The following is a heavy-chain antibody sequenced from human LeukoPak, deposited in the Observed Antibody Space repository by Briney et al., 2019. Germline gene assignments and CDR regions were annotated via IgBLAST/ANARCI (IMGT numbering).Heavy chain of an antibody. V-gene: IGHV3-30*02. D-gene: IGHD5-12*01. Sequence: GGSLRLSCAASGFTFSSYGMHWVRQAPGKGLEWVAFIRYDGSNKYYADSVKGRFTISRDNSKNTLYLQMNSLRAEDTAVYYCAKDLDIVATAWGGSLDCWGQGTLVTVSS. CDR2: IRYDGSNK. J-gene: IGHJ4*02. CDR3: AKDLDIVATAWGGSLDC. CDR1: GFTFSSYG.